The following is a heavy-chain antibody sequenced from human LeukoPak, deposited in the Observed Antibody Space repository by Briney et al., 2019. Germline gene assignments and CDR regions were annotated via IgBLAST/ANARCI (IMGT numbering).Heavy chain of an antibody. CDR3: ARDFVDDYDVGCFDY. CDR1: GFTFSSYS. J-gene: IGHJ4*02. D-gene: IGHD4-17*01. V-gene: IGHV3-48*02. Sequence: GGSLRLSGAASGFTFSSYSMNWVRQAPGKGLEWVSYISSSSSTIYYADSVTGRFTISRDNAKNSLYLQMYSLRDDDTAVYFCARDFVDDYDVGCFDYWGQGTLVTVSS. CDR2: ISSSSSTI.